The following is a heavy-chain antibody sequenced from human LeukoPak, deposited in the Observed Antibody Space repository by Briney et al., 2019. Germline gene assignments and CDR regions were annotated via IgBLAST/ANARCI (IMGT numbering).Heavy chain of an antibody. CDR1: GFTFSSYA. CDR2: ISSNGGST. Sequence: PGESLTLSCAASGFTFSSYAMHWVRQPPGKGLEYVSAISSNGGSTYYADSVKGRFTISRDNSKNTLYLQMGSLRAEDMAVYYCARVYYDSSGYPDYWGQGTLVTVSS. CDR3: ARVYYDSSGYPDY. D-gene: IGHD3-22*01. J-gene: IGHJ4*02. V-gene: IGHV3-64*02.